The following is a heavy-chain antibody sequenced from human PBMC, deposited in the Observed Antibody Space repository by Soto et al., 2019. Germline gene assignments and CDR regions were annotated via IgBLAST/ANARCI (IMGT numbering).Heavy chain of an antibody. V-gene: IGHV3-33*01. CDR2: IWYDGSNK. D-gene: IGHD3-9*01. CDR1: GFTFSSYG. J-gene: IGHJ5*02. Sequence: GGPLRLSCAASGFTFSSYGMHWVRQAPGKGLEWVAVIWYDGSNKYYADSVKGRFTISRDNSKNTLYLQMNSLRAEDTAVYYCAREYYDILTGYYDPNWFDPWGQGTLVTVSS. CDR3: AREYYDILTGYYDPNWFDP.